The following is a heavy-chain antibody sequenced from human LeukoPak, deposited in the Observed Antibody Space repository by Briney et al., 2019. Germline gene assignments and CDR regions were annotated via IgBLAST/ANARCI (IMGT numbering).Heavy chain of an antibody. D-gene: IGHD3-10*01. V-gene: IGHV3-21*01. CDR3: ASRMVRGAMDAFDI. Sequence: KAGGSLRLSCAASGFTFSSYSMNWVRQAPGKGLEWVSSISSSSSYIYYADSVKGRFTISRDNAKNSLYLQMNSLRAEDTAVYYCASRMVRGAMDAFDIWGQGTMVTVSS. CDR2: ISSSSSYI. CDR1: GFTFSSYS. J-gene: IGHJ3*02.